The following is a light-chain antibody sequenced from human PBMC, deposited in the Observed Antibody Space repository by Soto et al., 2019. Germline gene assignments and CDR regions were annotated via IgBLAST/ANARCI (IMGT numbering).Light chain of an antibody. CDR2: GAS. Sequence: DIAITQSPSPLSVSPGERATPSCTGSQSVSSTLAWYQQKPPQAPRLLIYGASTRATGIPARFSGSGAGTEYIPTISSLQSEDFAFYYCQQYNNWPPETFGQGTKVDIK. CDR3: QQYNNWPPET. CDR1: QSVSST. J-gene: IGKJ1*01. V-gene: IGKV3-15*01.